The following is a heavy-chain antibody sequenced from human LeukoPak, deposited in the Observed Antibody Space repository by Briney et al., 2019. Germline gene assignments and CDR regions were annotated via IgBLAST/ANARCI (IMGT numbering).Heavy chain of an antibody. CDR2: INHSGST. D-gene: IGHD5-18*01. Sequence: SETLSLTCAVYGGSFSGYYWSWIRQPPGKGLEWIGEINHSGSTNYNPSLKSRVTISVDTSKNQFSLKLSSVTAADTAVYYCARRVGYNFDYWGQGTLVTVSS. J-gene: IGHJ4*02. V-gene: IGHV4-34*01. CDR1: GGSFSGYY. CDR3: ARRVGYNFDY.